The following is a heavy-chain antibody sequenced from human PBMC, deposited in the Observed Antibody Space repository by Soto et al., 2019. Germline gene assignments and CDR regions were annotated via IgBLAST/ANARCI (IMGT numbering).Heavy chain of an antibody. CDR1: GGTFSSYA. V-gene: IGHV1-69*01. D-gene: IGHD3-22*01. J-gene: IGHJ4*02. CDR3: ARVTVPYDSSGYYFDY. Sequence: QVQLVQSGAEVKKPGSSVKVSCKASGGTFSSYAISWVRQAPGQGLEWMGGIIPIFGTANYTQKFQGRVTITADESTSTAYMALSSLRSEDTAVYYCARVTVPYDSSGYYFDYWGQGTLVTVSS. CDR2: IIPIFGTA.